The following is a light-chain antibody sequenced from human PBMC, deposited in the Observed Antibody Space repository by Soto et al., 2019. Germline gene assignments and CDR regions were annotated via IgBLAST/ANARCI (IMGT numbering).Light chain of an antibody. CDR2: GAS. Sequence: EIVMTQSPVTLSVSPGERATLSCRASQSVSNNYLAWYQQKPGQAPRLLIYGASNRATGIPDRFSGSGSGTDFTLTITRLEPEDSAVYFCQQYTGPPTTFGQGTRLEIK. V-gene: IGKV3-20*01. J-gene: IGKJ5*01. CDR1: QSVSNNY. CDR3: QQYTGPPTT.